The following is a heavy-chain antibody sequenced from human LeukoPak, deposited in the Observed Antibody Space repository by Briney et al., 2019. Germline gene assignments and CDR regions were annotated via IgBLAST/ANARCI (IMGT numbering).Heavy chain of an antibody. CDR1: GFTFSSYW. D-gene: IGHD6-13*01. CDR2: ISSRSTSI. J-gene: IGHJ6*02. V-gene: IGHV3-48*02. CDR3: ARGGNIAAASVGYYYGMDV. Sequence: GGSLRLSCAASGFTFSSYWMSWVRQAPGKGPEWVSYISSRSTSIFYADSVKGRFTISRDNAKNSLYLQMNSLRDEDTAVYYCARGGNIAAASVGYYYGMDVWGQGTTVTVSS.